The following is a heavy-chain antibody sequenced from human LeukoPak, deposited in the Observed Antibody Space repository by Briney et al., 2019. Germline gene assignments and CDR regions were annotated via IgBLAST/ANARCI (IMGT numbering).Heavy chain of an antibody. V-gene: IGHV5-51*01. D-gene: IGHD3-10*01. J-gene: IGHJ4*02. CDR2: IYPGDSDT. CDR3: ARQHGSGSYYSRAIDY. Sequence: GESLKISCEASGYSFTTHWIGWVRQMPGRGLEWMGIIYPGDSDTRYSPSFQGQVTISADKSISTAYLQWSSLKASDTAMYYCARQHGSGSYYSRAIDYWSQGTLVTVSS. CDR1: GYSFTTHW.